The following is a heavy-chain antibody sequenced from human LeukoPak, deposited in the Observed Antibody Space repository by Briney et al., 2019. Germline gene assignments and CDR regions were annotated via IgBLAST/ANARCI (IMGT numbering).Heavy chain of an antibody. D-gene: IGHD1-26*01. V-gene: IGHV1-2*02. CDR3: ASDTWVGEHDAFDI. Sequence: APVKVSCKASGYTFTGYYMHWVRQAPGQGLEWMGWINPNSGGTNYAQKFQGRVTMTRDTSISTAYMELSRLRSDDTAVYYCASDTWVGEHDAFDIWGQGTMVTVSS. CDR2: INPNSGGT. J-gene: IGHJ3*02. CDR1: GYTFTGYY.